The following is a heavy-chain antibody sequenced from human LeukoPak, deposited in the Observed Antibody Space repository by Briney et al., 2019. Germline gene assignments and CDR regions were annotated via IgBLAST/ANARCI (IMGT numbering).Heavy chain of an antibody. D-gene: IGHD3-10*01. V-gene: IGHV3-23*01. CDR3: AKFHYYGSGSYLYSDAFDI. Sequence: PGGSLRLSCAAPGFTFSNYWMHWVRQAPGKGLEWVSAISGSGGSTYYADSVKGRFTISRDNSKNTLYLQMNSLRAEDTAVYYCAKFHYYGSGSYLYSDAFDIWGQGTMVTVSS. CDR1: GFTFSNYW. CDR2: ISGSGGST. J-gene: IGHJ3*02.